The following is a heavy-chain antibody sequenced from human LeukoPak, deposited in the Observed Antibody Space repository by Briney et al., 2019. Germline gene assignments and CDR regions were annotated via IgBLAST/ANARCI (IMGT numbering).Heavy chain of an antibody. J-gene: IGHJ5*02. CDR1: GDSVSSNSVT. V-gene: IGHV6-1*01. CDR3: PRRLTQYDCFDP. CDR2: TYCRSTWYN. Sequence: SQTLALTCAISGDSVSSNSVTWNWIRQSPSRGLEWLGRTYCRSTWYNDYGVSVRGRITVNPDTYNNQFSLHLNSVTPEDTADYYCPRRLTQYDCFDPWGQGTLVTVSS. D-gene: IGHD2-2*01.